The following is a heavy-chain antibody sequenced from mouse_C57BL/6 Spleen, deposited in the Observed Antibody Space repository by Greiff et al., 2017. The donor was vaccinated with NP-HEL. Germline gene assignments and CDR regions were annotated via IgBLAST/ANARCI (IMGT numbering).Heavy chain of an antibody. V-gene: IGHV3-6*01. J-gene: IGHJ1*03. CDR1: GYSITSGYY. CDR2: ISYDGSN. D-gene: IGHD1-1*01. Sequence: EVQLQQSGPGLVKPSQSLSLTCSVTGYSITSGYYWNWIRQLPGNKLEWMGYISYDGSNNYNPSLKNRISITRDTSKNQFFLKLNSVTTEDTATYYCARDYGSSPYWYFDVWGTGTTVTVSS. CDR3: ARDYGSSPYWYFDV.